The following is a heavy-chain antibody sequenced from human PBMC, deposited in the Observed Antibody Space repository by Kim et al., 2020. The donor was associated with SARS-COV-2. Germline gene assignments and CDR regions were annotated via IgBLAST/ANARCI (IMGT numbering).Heavy chain of an antibody. CDR2: INHSGST. V-gene: IGHV4-34*01. J-gene: IGHJ4*02. CDR1: GGSFSGYY. CDR3: ARDNPSHTEPADY. D-gene: IGHD1-1*01. Sequence: SETLSLTCAVYGGSFSGYYWSWIRQPPGKGLEWIGEINHSGSTNYNPSLKSRVTISVDTSKNQFSLKLSSVTAADTAVYYCARDNPSHTEPADYWGQGTLVTVSS.